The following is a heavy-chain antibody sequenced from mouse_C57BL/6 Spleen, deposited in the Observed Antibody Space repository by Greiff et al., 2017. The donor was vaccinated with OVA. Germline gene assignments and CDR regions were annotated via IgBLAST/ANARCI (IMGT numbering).Heavy chain of an antibody. V-gene: IGHV1-22*01. CDR3: AKERFYYGYDLGY. D-gene: IGHD2-2*01. Sequence: VHVKQSGPELVKPGASVKMSCKASGYTFTDYNMHWVKQSHGKSLEWIGYINPNNGGTSYNQKFKGKVTLTVNKSSSTAYMELRSLTSEDSAVYYCAKERFYYGYDLGYWGQGTTLTVSS. CDR1: GYTFTDYN. J-gene: IGHJ2*01. CDR2: INPNNGGT.